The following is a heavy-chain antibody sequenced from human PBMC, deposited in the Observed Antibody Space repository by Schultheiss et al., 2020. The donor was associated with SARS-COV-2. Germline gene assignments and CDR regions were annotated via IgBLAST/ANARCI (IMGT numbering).Heavy chain of an antibody. CDR1: GYSFTSYW. J-gene: IGHJ4*02. CDR3: ARQVWHHIQGPNDY. Sequence: GESLKISCKGSGYSFTSYWIGCVRQMPGKGLEWMGIIYPGDSDTRYSPSFQGQVTISVDKSISTAYLQWSSLKASDTAMYYCARQVWHHIQGPNDYWGQGTLVTVSS. D-gene: IGHD1-14*01. CDR2: IYPGDSDT. V-gene: IGHV5-51*01.